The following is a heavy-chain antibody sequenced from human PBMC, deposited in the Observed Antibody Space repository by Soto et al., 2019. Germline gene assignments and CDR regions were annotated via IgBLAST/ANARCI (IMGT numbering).Heavy chain of an antibody. J-gene: IGHJ5*02. Sequence: GGSLRLSCAASGFTFSNYDMNWVRQAPGKGLEWVSLISRFSTTKYYADSVKGRFTISRDNAKNSLYLQMDSLRAEDTAVYYCARGGRTNWLDPWGQGTLVTVSS. V-gene: IGHV3-48*04. CDR3: ARGGRTNWLDP. D-gene: IGHD3-16*01. CDR2: ISRFSTTK. CDR1: GFTFSNYD.